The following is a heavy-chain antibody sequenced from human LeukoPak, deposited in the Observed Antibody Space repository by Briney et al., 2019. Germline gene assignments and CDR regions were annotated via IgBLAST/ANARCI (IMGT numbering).Heavy chain of an antibody. CDR2: ISGRGGTT. V-gene: IGHV3-23*01. Sequence: GGSLRLSCPASGFAFSRYWMTWVRQAPGKGLEWVSAISGRGGTTYYADPVKGRFTISRDNSKNTLYLQMNSLRADDTAVYYCARGLQEYTYGFDYWGQGTLVTVSS. CDR3: ARGLQEYTYGFDY. CDR1: GFAFSRYW. D-gene: IGHD5-18*01. J-gene: IGHJ4*02.